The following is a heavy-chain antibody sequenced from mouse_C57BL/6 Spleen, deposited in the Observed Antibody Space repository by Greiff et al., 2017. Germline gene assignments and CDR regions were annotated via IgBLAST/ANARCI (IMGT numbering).Heavy chain of an antibody. CDR1: GYAFSSYW. Sequence: VMLVESGAELVKPGASVKISCKASGYAFSSYWMNWVKQRPGQGLEWIGQIYPGDGDTNYNGKFKGKATLTADKSSSTAYMKRSSLTSEDSAVYFCARYDGYFCYVGYWGQGTTLTVSS. D-gene: IGHD2-3*01. CDR3: ARYDGYFCYVGY. V-gene: IGHV1-80*01. CDR2: IYPGDGDT. J-gene: IGHJ2*01.